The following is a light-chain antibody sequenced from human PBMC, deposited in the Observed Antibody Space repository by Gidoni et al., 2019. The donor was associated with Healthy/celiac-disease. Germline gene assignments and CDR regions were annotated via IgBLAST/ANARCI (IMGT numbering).Light chain of an antibody. CDR3: QQSGSSPYT. V-gene: IGKV3-20*01. J-gene: IGKJ2*01. Sequence: EIVLTQSPGTLSLSPGDRATLSCRASQSVTNNYLAWYQQKPGQAPRLVIYDASNRATGIPDRFSGSGSGPDFTLTISRLEPEDFAVYYCQQSGSSPYTFGQXSKLEIK. CDR2: DAS. CDR1: QSVTNNY.